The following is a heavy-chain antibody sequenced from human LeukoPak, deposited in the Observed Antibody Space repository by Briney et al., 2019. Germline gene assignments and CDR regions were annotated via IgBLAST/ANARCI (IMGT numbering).Heavy chain of an antibody. D-gene: IGHD1-26*01. J-gene: IGHJ3*02. Sequence: SETLSLTCNVSGGSISSYYWSWVRQPPGKGLEWIGYMYYSGNTNYNPSLKSRVTTSVDSSKNQFSLKLSSVTAADTAVYYCARHTLVGARNAFDIWGQGTMVTVSS. CDR2: MYYSGNT. CDR3: ARHTLVGARNAFDI. V-gene: IGHV4-59*08. CDR1: GGSISSYY.